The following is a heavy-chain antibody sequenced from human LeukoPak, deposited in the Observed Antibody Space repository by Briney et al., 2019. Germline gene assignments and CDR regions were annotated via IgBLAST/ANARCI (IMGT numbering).Heavy chain of an antibody. CDR3: ASRSEYYYDSSGYSVDYYYGMDV. Sequence: GGSLRLSCAASGFTVSSNYMSWVRQAPGKGLEWVSAISGSGGSTYYADSVKGRFTISRDNSKNTLYLQMNSLRAEDTAVYYCASRSEYYYDSSGYSVDYYYGMDVWGQGTTVTVSS. V-gene: IGHV3-23*01. J-gene: IGHJ6*02. D-gene: IGHD3-22*01. CDR1: GFTVSSNY. CDR2: ISGSGGST.